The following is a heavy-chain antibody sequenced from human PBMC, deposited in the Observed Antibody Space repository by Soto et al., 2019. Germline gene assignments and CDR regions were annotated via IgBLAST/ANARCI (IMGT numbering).Heavy chain of an antibody. D-gene: IGHD2-2*03. V-gene: IGHV3-30*18. J-gene: IGHJ6*02. CDR3: AKGSRRGYCSSTSCHYYYYYGMDV. CDR1: GFTFSSYG. CDR2: ISYDGSNK. Sequence: QVQLVESGGGVVQPGRSLRLSCAASGFTFSSYGMHWVRQAPGKGLEWVAGISYDGSNKYYADSVKGRFTISRDNSKNTLYLQMNSLRAEDTAVYYCAKGSRRGYCSSTSCHYYYYYGMDVWGQGTTVTVSS.